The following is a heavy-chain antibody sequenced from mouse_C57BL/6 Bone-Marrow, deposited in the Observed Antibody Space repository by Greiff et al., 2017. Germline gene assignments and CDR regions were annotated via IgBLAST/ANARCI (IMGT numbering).Heavy chain of an antibody. D-gene: IGHD2-3*01. Sequence: VHLVESGAELVKPGASVKLSCKASGYTFTEYTIHWVKQRSGQGLEWIGWFYPDSGSIKYNEKFKDKATLTVDKSSSTVYMALRRLTPEDSAVYVCARRKDPWLLLDYGGQGTTLTVSS. CDR1: GYTFTEYT. CDR3: ARRKDPWLLLDY. V-gene: IGHV1-62-2*01. J-gene: IGHJ2*01. CDR2: FYPDSGSI.